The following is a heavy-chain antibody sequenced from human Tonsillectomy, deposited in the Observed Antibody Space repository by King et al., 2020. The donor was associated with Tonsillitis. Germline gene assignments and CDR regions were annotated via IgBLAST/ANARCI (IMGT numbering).Heavy chain of an antibody. J-gene: IGHJ6*02. CDR3: ARDRDSRSWPGGYYYYGMDV. Sequence: VQLVESGGGVVQPGRSLRLSCAASGFTFSSYAMHWVRQAPGKGLEWVAVISYDGSNKYYADSVKGRFTISRDNSKNTLYLQMNSLRAEDTAVYYCARDRDSRSWPGGYYYYGMDVWGQGTTVTVSS. V-gene: IGHV3-30*04. CDR2: ISYDGSNK. CDR1: GFTFSSYA. D-gene: IGHD6-13*01.